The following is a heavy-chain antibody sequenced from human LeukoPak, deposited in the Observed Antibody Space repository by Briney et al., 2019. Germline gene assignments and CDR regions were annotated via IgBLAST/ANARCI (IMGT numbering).Heavy chain of an antibody. V-gene: IGHV4-61*01. CDR1: GGSVSSGSYY. CDR2: IYYSGST. CDR3: VRTEGYYPPFDY. J-gene: IGHJ4*02. D-gene: IGHD1-26*01. Sequence: PSETLSLTCTVSGGSVSSGSYYWSWIRQPPGKGLEWIGYIYYSGSTNYNPSLKSRVTISVGTSKNQFSLKLSSVTAADTGVYYCVRTEGYYPPFDYWGQGTLVTVSS.